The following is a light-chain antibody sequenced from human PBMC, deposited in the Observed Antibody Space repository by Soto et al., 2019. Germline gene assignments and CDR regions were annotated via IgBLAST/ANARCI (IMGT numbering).Light chain of an antibody. Sequence: DIQMTQSPSSLSTSVGGRVTITCRASQSISSYLNWYQQNPGKAPKLLIYDASSLQSGVPSRFSGSGSGTDFTLTINTLQPEDFATNYCQQGYSTPITFGGGTKVEIE. J-gene: IGKJ4*01. CDR1: QSISSY. CDR2: DAS. V-gene: IGKV1-39*01. CDR3: QQGYSTPIT.